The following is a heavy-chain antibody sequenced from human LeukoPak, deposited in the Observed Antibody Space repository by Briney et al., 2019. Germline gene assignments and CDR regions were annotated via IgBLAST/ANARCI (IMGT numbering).Heavy chain of an antibody. CDR1: GFSFSNYA. D-gene: IGHD3-9*01. CDR3: AKWGDYDVLTGYYDSDY. V-gene: IGHV3-23*01. CDR2: ISGRDDST. J-gene: IGHJ4*02. Sequence: GGSLRLSCAASGFSFSNYAMSWVRQVPGKGLEWVSAISGRDDSTYYADSVKGRFTISRDTSKNTLYLQMNSLRAEDTAVYYCAKWGDYDVLTGYYDSDYWGQGTLVTVSS.